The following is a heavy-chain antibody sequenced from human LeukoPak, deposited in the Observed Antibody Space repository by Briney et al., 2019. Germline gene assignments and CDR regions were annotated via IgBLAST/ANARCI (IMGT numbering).Heavy chain of an antibody. D-gene: IGHD3-22*01. CDR3: AKGFAGSGYSFLQGGFDY. CDR2: ISGSGGTT. Sequence: SGGSLRLSCAASGFTVSSNYMSWVRQAPGKGLEWVSAISGSGGTTYYADSVKGRFTISRDNSRDTLFLQMNSLRAEDTAVYYCAKGFAGSGYSFLQGGFDYWGQGTLVTVSS. CDR1: GFTVSSNY. V-gene: IGHV3-23*01. J-gene: IGHJ4*02.